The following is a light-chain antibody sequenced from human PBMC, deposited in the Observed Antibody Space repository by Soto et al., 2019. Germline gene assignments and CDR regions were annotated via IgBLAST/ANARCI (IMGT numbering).Light chain of an antibody. CDR1: QSVSSN. V-gene: IGKV3-15*01. Sequence: EIVMTQSPATLSVSPGERATLSCRASQSVSSNLAWYQHKPGQAPRLLIYGASPRATGIPGRFSGSGSGTVFTLTISSLQSEDFGVYYCQQYNKWPWTFGRGTTGDIK. CDR2: GAS. CDR3: QQYNKWPWT. J-gene: IGKJ1*01.